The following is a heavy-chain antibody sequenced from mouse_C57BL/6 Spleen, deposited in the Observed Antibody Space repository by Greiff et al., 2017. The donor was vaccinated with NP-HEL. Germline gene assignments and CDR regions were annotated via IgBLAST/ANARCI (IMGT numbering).Heavy chain of an antibody. V-gene: IGHV2-2*01. D-gene: IGHD2-3*01. J-gene: IGHJ4*01. CDR2: IGSGGST. CDR1: GFSLTSYG. CDR3: ARNDGYYVGAMDY. Sequence: VQLQQSGPGLVQPSQSLSITCTVSGFSLTSYGVHWVRQSPGKGLEWLGVIGSGGSTDYNAAFISRLSISKDNSKSQVFFKMNSLQADDTAIYYCARNDGYYVGAMDYWGQGTSVTVSS.